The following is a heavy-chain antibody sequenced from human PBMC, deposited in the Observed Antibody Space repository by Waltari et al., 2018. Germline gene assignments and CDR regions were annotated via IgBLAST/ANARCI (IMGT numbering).Heavy chain of an antibody. J-gene: IGHJ4*02. CDR1: GHSVNNDFY. CDR3: AEEGNTTAGLFDS. V-gene: IGHV4-38-2*02. CDR2: IYLTGSS. D-gene: IGHD6-25*01. Sequence: QVQLRESGPGLVRSSETLSLTCTASGHSVNNDFYWAWIRQSPGGGLEWIASIYLTGSSHYNSSLKSRVSISTDMSTKQFFLTLTHLTAADTAVYYCAEEGNTTAGLFDSWGQGTLVTVSS.